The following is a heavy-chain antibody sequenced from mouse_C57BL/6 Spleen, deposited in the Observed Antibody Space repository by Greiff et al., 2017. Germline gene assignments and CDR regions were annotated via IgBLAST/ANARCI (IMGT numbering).Heavy chain of an antibody. CDR1: GFTFSDYY. J-gene: IGHJ4*01. CDR2: ISNGGGST. D-gene: IGHD2-14*01. V-gene: IGHV5-12*01. Sequence: EVMLVESGGGLVQPGGSLKLSCAASGFTFSDYYMYWVRQTPEKRLEWVAYISNGGGSTYYPDTVKGRFTISRDNATNTLYLQMSRLKSEDTAMYYCARLCIGYSYAMDYWGQGTSVTVSS. CDR3: ARLCIGYSYAMDY.